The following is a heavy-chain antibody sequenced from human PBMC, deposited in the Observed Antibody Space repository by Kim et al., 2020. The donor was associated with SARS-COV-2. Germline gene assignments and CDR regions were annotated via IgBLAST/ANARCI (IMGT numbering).Heavy chain of an antibody. D-gene: IGHD3-10*01. CDR1: GYTFTGRY. Sequence: ASVKVSCKTSGYTFTGRYLHWIRQAPGQRLEWMGWFNPNIGGTNYAPRFQGRVTMTGATSIRTAYMELSGLRSDDTAVYFCATFDGGKFTTLYYFDYWGQGTLVTVSP. J-gene: IGHJ4*02. CDR2: FNPNIGGT. V-gene: IGHV1-2*02. CDR3: ATFDGGKFTTLYYFDY.